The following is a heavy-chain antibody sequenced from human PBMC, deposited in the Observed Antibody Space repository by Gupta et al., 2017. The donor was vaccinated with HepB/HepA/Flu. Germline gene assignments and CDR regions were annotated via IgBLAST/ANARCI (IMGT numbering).Heavy chain of an antibody. CDR2: IGSSGSTR. CDR3: AREGGGYNSFDY. J-gene: IGHJ4*02. Sequence: EVQLVESGGGLVQPGGSLRLSCAVSGFTFRSYEMNWVRQAPGKGLEWVSYIGSSGSTRYYADSVKGRFTISRDNAKNSLYLQMNSLRAEDTAVYYCAREGGGYNSFDYWGQGTLVTVSS. D-gene: IGHD5-24*01. CDR1: GFTFRSYE. V-gene: IGHV3-48*03.